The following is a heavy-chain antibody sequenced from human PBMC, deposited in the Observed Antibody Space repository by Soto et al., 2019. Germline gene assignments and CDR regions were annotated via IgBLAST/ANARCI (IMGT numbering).Heavy chain of an antibody. CDR1: GFSFSTYS. V-gene: IGHV3-48*01. CDR2: ISSRSSTT. J-gene: IGHJ4*02. Sequence: EVPLVESGGGLVQPGGSLRLSCTASGFSFSTYSMTWVRQAPGKGLEWVAYISSRSSTTYYADSVKGRFTISRDNAKNSLYLQMNSLRAEDTAVYYCARDSSDSTGYRDYWGQGTLVTVSS. CDR3: ARDSSDSTGYRDY. D-gene: IGHD3-22*01.